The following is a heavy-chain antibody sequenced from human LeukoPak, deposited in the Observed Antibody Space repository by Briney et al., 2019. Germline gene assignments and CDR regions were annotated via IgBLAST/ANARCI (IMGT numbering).Heavy chain of an antibody. CDR3: ARRASSSWYRNKWFDP. V-gene: IGHV4-59*08. J-gene: IGHJ5*02. Sequence: PSETLSLTCTVSAGSISGYYWSWIRQPPGKGREWVGYIYYNGSTNYNPSLKSRVTISLATPKNQLSLKLSSVTAADTAVYYCARRASSSWYRNKWFDPWGQGTLVTVS. CDR1: AGSISGYY. CDR2: IYYNGST. D-gene: IGHD6-13*01.